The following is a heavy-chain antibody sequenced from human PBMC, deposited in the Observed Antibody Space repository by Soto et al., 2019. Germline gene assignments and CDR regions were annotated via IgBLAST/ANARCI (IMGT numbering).Heavy chain of an antibody. CDR2: IDPSDSYT. Sequence: GESLKISCKGSGYSFTSYWISWVRQMPGKGLEWMGRIDPSDSYTNYSPSFQGHVTISADKSISTAYLQWSSLKASDTAMYYCARQFDILTGYSHPKNSVMDVWGQGTTVTVSS. J-gene: IGHJ6*02. V-gene: IGHV5-10-1*01. CDR1: GYSFTSYW. CDR3: ARQFDILTGYSHPKNSVMDV. D-gene: IGHD3-9*01.